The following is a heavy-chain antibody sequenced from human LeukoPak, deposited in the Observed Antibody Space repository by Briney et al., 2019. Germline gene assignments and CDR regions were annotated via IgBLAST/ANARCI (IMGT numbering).Heavy chain of an antibody. CDR3: ARVLPYDSSGL. CDR1: GFTFSSYA. D-gene: IGHD3-22*01. Sequence: GGSLRLSCAASGFTFSSYAMNWVRQAPGKGLEWVSSISSSSYIYYADSVKGRFTISRDNAKNSLYLQMNSLRAEDTAVYYCARVLPYDSSGLWGQGTLVTVSS. J-gene: IGHJ4*02. CDR2: ISSSSYI. V-gene: IGHV3-21*01.